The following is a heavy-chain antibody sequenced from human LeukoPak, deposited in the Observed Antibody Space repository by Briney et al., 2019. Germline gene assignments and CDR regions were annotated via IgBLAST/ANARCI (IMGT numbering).Heavy chain of an antibody. D-gene: IGHD5-18*01. V-gene: IGHV3-15*01. Sequence: AGGSLRLSCAAPGFTFSNAWMSWVRQAPGKGLEWVGHIKGKTDGGTTDYAAPVQGRFTISRDDSKNTLFLQMNSLKTEDTAVYYCTTGTWIQLWLADYWGQGTLVTVSS. J-gene: IGHJ4*02. CDR3: TTGTWIQLWLADY. CDR1: GFTFSNAW. CDR2: IKGKTDGGTT.